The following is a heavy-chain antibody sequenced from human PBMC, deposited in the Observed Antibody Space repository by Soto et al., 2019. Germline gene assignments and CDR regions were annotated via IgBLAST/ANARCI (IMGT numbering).Heavy chain of an antibody. V-gene: IGHV1-3*01. Sequence: ASVKVSCKASGYTFTSYAMRWVRQAPGQRLEWMGWINAGNGNTKYSQKFQGRVTITRDTSASTAYMELSSLRSEDTAVYYCARDYDFWSGYSWLYYMDVWGKGTTVTVSS. CDR2: INAGNGNT. CDR1: GYTFTSYA. CDR3: ARDYDFWSGYSWLYYMDV. D-gene: IGHD3-3*01. J-gene: IGHJ6*03.